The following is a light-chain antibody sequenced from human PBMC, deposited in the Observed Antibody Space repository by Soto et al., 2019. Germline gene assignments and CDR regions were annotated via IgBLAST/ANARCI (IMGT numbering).Light chain of an antibody. CDR1: SSDVGGYNY. Sequence: QSSLTQPASVSGSPGQSITISCTGTSSDVGGYNYVSWYQQHPGKAPKLMIYEVSNRPSGVSNRFSGSKSGNTASLTISGLQAEDEADYDCSSYTSSSTYVFGTGTKVTAL. CDR3: SSYTSSSTYV. J-gene: IGLJ1*01. V-gene: IGLV2-14*01. CDR2: EVS.